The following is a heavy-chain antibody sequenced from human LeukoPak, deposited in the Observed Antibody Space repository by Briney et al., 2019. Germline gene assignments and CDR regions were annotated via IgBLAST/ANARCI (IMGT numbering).Heavy chain of an antibody. D-gene: IGHD2-2*01. CDR2: INPSGGMT. CDR3: ARTVGDIVVVGLDY. CDR1: GYTFTSYY. Sequence: TPVKVSCKASGYTFTSYYMHWVRQAPGQGLEWMGIINPSGGMTGYAQKFQGRVTMTRDTSTSTVYMELSSLRSEDTAVYYCARTVGDIVVVGLDYWGQGTLVTDSS. V-gene: IGHV1-46*01. J-gene: IGHJ4*02.